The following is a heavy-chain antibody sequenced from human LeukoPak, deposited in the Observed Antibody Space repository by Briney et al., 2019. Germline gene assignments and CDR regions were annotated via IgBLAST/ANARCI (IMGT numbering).Heavy chain of an antibody. D-gene: IGHD5-18*01. CDR1: GFTFSTYS. J-gene: IGHJ5*02. V-gene: IGHV3-21*04. CDR2: ISPDSNYK. Sequence: GGSLKLSCAASGFTFSTYSMNWLRLAPGKGLEWVSSISPDSNYKYYVDSVKGRFTISRDNSKNTLYLQMNSLRAEDTALYYCAKDRNSYGFWFDPWGQGTLVTVSS. CDR3: AKDRNSYGFWFDP.